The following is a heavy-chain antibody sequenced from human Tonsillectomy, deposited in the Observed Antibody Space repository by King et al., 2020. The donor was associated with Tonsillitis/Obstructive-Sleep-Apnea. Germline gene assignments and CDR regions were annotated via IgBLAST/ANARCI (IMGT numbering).Heavy chain of an antibody. D-gene: IGHD3-22*01. CDR2: ISYSGST. CDR3: ARVGYYYDSQYFQY. V-gene: IGHV4-59*01. J-gene: IGHJ1*01. Sequence: QLQESGPGLVKPSETLSLTCSVSGGSISSYYWSWIRQPPGKGLEWIGYISYSGSTNYNPSLKSRVTISVDTSKNQFSLKLSSVTAAETAVYYCARVGYYYDSQYFQYWGQGTLVTVSS. CDR1: GGSISSYY.